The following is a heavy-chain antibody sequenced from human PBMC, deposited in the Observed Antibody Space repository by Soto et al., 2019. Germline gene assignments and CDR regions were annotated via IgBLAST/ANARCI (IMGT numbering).Heavy chain of an antibody. CDR2: IIGSCGST. J-gene: IGHJ4*02. Sequence: GGSLRLSCAASGFTCGSYAMSWVRQAPGKGLEWVSAIIGSCGSTYYADSVKGRFTISRDNSKNTLYLHMNSLRAEDTAVYYCAKESGWTKRECDYWGQGPLVTLS. V-gene: IGHV3-23*01. D-gene: IGHD6-19*01. CDR1: GFTCGSYA. CDR3: AKESGWTKRECDY.